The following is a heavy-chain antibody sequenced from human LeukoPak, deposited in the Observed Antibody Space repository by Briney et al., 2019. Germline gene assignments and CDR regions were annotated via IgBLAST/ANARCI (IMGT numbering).Heavy chain of an antibody. CDR2: IIPIFGTA. CDR3: ARPKYYYGSGSYVYLDY. CDR1: GGTFSSYA. D-gene: IGHD3-10*01. V-gene: IGHV1-69*13. Sequence: ASVKVSCKASGGTFSSYAISWVRQAPGQGLEWMGGIIPIFGTANYAQKFQGRVTITADESTSTAYMELSSLRSEDTAVYYCARPKYYYGSGSYVYLDYWGQGTLVTVSS. J-gene: IGHJ4*02.